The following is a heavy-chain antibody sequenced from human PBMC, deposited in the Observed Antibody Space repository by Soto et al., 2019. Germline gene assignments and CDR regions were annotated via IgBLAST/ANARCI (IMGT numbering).Heavy chain of an antibody. J-gene: IGHJ4*02. D-gene: IGHD6-19*01. V-gene: IGHV3-74*01. CDR3: SGLPY. Sequence: EVHLVESGGGLVQPGGSLRLSCATSGFTFRNYWMHWVRQVPGKGLVWVSRINADGTTINYADSVKGRFTISRDNAKNTLYLQMNSLRADDTAVYYCSGLPYWGQGTLVTVSP. CDR1: GFTFRNYW. CDR2: INADGTTI.